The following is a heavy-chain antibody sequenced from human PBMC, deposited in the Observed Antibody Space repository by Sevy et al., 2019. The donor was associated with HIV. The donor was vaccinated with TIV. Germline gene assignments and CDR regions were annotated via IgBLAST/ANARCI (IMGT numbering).Heavy chain of an antibody. J-gene: IGHJ3*02. CDR3: ASLPPTRAFDI. V-gene: IGHV3-30*04. Sequence: GGSLRLSCAASGFTFSNYAMHWVRQTPGKELEWLAVIAYDVINKYYADSVKGRFTISRDNSKNTLYLQMNSLTTEDTAVYYCASLPPTRAFDIWGQGTLVTVSS. D-gene: IGHD1-1*01. CDR1: GFTFSNYA. CDR2: IAYDVINK.